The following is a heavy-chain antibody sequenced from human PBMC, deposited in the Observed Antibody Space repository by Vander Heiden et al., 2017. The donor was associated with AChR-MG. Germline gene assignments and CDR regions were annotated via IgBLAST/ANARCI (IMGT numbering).Heavy chain of an antibody. CDR3: AKNTLRGIVAFDP. Sequence: EVRLVESGGGLVTPGGSLRLSCAASGFPFRTSDLNWVRPAPGKGLEWVASISDTSGYIYYTNSVKGRFTISRDNAKNSLYLQMNSLRGEDTAVYYCAKNTLRGIVAFDPWGQGTLVTVSS. D-gene: IGHD1-26*01. J-gene: IGHJ5*02. V-gene: IGHV3-21*01. CDR1: GFPFRTSD. CDR2: ISDTSGYI.